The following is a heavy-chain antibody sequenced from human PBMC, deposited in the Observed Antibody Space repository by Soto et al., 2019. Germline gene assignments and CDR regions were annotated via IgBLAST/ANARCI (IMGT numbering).Heavy chain of an antibody. Sequence: PGESLKISCAASGFTFSSYAMSWVRQAPGKGLEWVSAISGSGGSTYYADSVKGRFTISRDNSKNTLYLQMNSLRAEDTAVYYCAKGGYYDFWSGYFTFDFSGQGTLVTVSS. CDR2: ISGSGGST. D-gene: IGHD3-3*01. CDR1: GFTFSSYA. V-gene: IGHV3-23*01. J-gene: IGHJ4*02. CDR3: AKGGYYDFWSGYFTFDF.